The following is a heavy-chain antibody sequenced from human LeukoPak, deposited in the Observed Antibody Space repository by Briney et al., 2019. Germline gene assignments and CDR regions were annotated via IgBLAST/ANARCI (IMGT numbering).Heavy chain of an antibody. CDR2: ISWDGGST. Sequence: RGALRLSRASSGFTLEPYAMHWVRQTPGKGLEWVSLISWDGGSTYYADSVKGRFTISRDNSKNPLYLQMNSLRAEDTALYYCAKDGKLRYLDWLFDYWGQGTLVTVSS. CDR1: GFTLEPYA. CDR3: AKDGKLRYLDWLFDY. J-gene: IGHJ4*02. D-gene: IGHD3-9*01. V-gene: IGHV3-43D*04.